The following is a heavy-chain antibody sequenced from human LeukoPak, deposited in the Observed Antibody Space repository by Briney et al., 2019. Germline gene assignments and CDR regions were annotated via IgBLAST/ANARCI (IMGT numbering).Heavy chain of an antibody. CDR2: IYYSGSA. V-gene: IGHV4-59*01. Sequence: PSETLSLTCTVSVGSICTYYWNWVRQPPGKELEWIGYIYYSGSASYHPSLKSRVTISVDTSKTQSSLKLGSVTAADTAVYYCARGYTSRSYYVDYWGQGALVTVSS. J-gene: IGHJ4*02. CDR3: ARGYTSRSYYVDY. D-gene: IGHD6-13*01. CDR1: VGSICTYY.